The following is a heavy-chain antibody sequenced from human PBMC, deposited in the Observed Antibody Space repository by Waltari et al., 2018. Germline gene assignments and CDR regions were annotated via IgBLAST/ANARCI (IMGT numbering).Heavy chain of an antibody. CDR1: EFTFSSYA. CDR3: ARDYCDRTNCHGMDV. J-gene: IGHJ6*02. Sequence: QVQLVESGGGVVQPGRSLRLSCAASEFTFSSYAMHWVRQAPGKGLEWVAVISYNERNIYYVDSVKGRFTISRDKSQKMLYLQMNSLRAEDTAVYYCARDYCDRTNCHGMDVWGRGTTVTVSS. D-gene: IGHD3-22*01. V-gene: IGHV3-30*04. CDR2: ISYNERNI.